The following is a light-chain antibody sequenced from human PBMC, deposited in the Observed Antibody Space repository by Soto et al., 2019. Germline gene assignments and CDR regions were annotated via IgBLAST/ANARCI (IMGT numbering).Light chain of an antibody. Sequence: QAVVTQPASVSGSPGQSITISCTGTSSDVGGYNYVSWYQQHPGKAPKLMIYDVSNRPSGVSNRFSGSKSGNTASLTISGLQAEDDADYYCSSYTSSSTLEGVFGGGTKVTVL. CDR3: SSYTSSSTLEGV. CDR2: DVS. V-gene: IGLV2-14*01. CDR1: SSDVGGYNY. J-gene: IGLJ2*01.